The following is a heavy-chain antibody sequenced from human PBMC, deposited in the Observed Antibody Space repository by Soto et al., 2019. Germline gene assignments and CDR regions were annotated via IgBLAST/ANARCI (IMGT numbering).Heavy chain of an antibody. CDR2: IYYSGST. CDR1: GGSISSGGYY. J-gene: IGHJ5*02. D-gene: IGHD3-3*01. CDR3: ARDSLDFWSGYSYNWFDP. V-gene: IGHV4-31*03. Sequence: PSETLSLTCTVSGGSISSGGYYWSWIRQHPGKGLEWIGYIYYSGSTYYNPSLKSRVTISVDTSKNQFSLKLSSVTAADTAVYYCARDSLDFWSGYSYNWFDPWGQGTLVTVSS.